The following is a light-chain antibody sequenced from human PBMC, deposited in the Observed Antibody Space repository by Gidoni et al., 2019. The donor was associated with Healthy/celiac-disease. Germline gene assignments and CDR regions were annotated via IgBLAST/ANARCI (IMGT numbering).Light chain of an antibody. CDR2: AES. Sequence: EIVLTQSPATLYLSPEEIATLSCRASQSVSSYLAWYQQKPGQAPRLLIYAESNGATGIPARCSGRGSGTDCTLTISSLEPEDFAVDYCQQRSNWLTFGGGTKVEIK. J-gene: IGKJ4*01. CDR3: QQRSNWLT. CDR1: QSVSSY. V-gene: IGKV3-11*01.